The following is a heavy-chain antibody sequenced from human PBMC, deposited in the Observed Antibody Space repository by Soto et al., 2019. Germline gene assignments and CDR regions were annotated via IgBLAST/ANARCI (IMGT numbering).Heavy chain of an antibody. CDR3: AAILGYSSSSLDY. J-gene: IGHJ4*02. Sequence: ASVKVSCKASGFTFTSSAVQWVRQARGQRLEWIGWIVVGSGNTNYAQKFQERVTITRDMSTSTAYMELSSLRSEDTAVYYCAAILGYSSSSLDYWGQGTLVTVSS. D-gene: IGHD6-6*01. CDR1: GFTFTSSA. CDR2: IVVGSGNT. V-gene: IGHV1-58*01.